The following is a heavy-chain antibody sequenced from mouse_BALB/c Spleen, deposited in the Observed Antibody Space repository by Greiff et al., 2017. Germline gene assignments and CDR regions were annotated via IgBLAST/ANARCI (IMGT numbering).Heavy chain of an antibody. D-gene: IGHD4-1*01. Sequence: VQLQQSGPELVKPGASVKMSCKASGYTFTSYVMHWVKQKPGQGLEWIGYINPDNDGTKYNEKFKGKATITSDKSSSTAYMELSSLTSEDSAVYYCAAKTGTEGSWFAYWGQGTLVTVSA. V-gene: IGHV1-14*01. CDR3: AAKTGTEGSWFAY. J-gene: IGHJ3*01. CDR1: GYTFTSYV. CDR2: INPDNDGT.